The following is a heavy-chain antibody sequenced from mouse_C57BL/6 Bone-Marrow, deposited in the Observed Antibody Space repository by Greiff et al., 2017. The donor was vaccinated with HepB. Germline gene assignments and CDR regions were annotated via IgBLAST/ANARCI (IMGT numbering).Heavy chain of an antibody. CDR3: ARGADFGPWFAY. J-gene: IGHJ3*01. CDR2: ISYDGSN. V-gene: IGHV3-6*01. Sequence: EVKVEESGPGLVKPSQSLSLTCSVTGYSITSGYYWNWIRQFPGNKLEWMGYISYDGSNNYNPSLKNRISITRDTSKNQFFLKLNSVTTEDTATYYCARGADFGPWFAYWGQGTLVTVSA. CDR1: GYSITSGYY.